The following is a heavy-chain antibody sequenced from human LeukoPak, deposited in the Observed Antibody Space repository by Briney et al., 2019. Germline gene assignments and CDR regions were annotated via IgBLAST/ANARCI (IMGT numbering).Heavy chain of an antibody. D-gene: IGHD3-3*01. CDR1: GFTFSSYG. CDR3: AKDLNYDFWSGLGN. J-gene: IGHJ4*02. Sequence: GRSLRLSCAVSGFTFSSYGMHWVRQAPGKGLEWLAVISYDGTNKYYADSVKGRFTISRDNSKNTLYLQMNSLRAEDTAVYYCAKDLNYDFWSGLGNWGQGTLVTVSS. V-gene: IGHV3-30*18. CDR2: ISYDGTNK.